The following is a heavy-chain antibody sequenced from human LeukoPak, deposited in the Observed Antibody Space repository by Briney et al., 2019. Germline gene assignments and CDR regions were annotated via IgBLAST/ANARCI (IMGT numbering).Heavy chain of an antibody. J-gene: IGHJ4*02. CDR2: IIPIFGTA. CDR3: ARDQKGGYNTFDY. V-gene: IGHV1-69*01. CDR1: GGTFSSYA. D-gene: IGHD5-24*01. Sequence: ASMKVSCKASGGTFSSYAISWVRQAPGQGLEWMGGIIPIFGTANYAQKFQGRVTITADESTSTAYMELSSLRSEDTAVYYCARDQKGGYNTFDYWGQGTLVTVSS.